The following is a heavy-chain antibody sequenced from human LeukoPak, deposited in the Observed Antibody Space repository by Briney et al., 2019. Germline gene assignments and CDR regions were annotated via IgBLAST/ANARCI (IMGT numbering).Heavy chain of an antibody. Sequence: GGSLRLSCAASGFTFSSYAMHWVRQAPGKGLGWVAVISYDGSNKYYADSVKGRFTISRDNSKDTLYLQMNSLRVEDTAMYYCAREISITMIVVDPIWGQGTLVTVSS. D-gene: IGHD3-22*01. CDR1: GFTFSSYA. CDR2: ISYDGSNK. V-gene: IGHV3-30-3*01. CDR3: AREISITMIVVDPI. J-gene: IGHJ4*02.